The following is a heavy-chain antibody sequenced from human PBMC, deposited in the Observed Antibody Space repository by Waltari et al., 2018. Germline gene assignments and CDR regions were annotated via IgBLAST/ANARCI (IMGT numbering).Heavy chain of an antibody. CDR1: GYTFTAYY. CDR2: INPNSGGT. J-gene: IGHJ6*03. CDR3: ARVRYDSWSGFYYYYYMDV. Sequence: QVQLVQSGAEVKKPGASVRGAGKATGYTFTAYYRHVVRQAPGEGLEWLGRINPNSGGTNYAQKFQGSASLTSDTSITTDYMEMRRLRSHDTAVDYCARVRYDSWSGFYYYYYMDVWGKGTPVIVSS. V-gene: IGHV1-2*06. D-gene: IGHD3-3*01.